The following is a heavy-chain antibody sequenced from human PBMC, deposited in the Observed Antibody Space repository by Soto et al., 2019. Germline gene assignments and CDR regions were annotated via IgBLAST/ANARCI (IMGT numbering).Heavy chain of an antibody. D-gene: IGHD2-2*01. V-gene: IGHV3-23*01. CDR2: ISGSGGST. CDR3: VKAPSPVVVVPAAENPPSYSYYMDV. Sequence: GGSLRLSCAASGFTFSSYAMSWVRQAPGKGLEWVSAISGSGGSTYYADSVKGRFTISRDNSKNTLYLQMNSLRADDTAVYYRVKAPSPVVVVPAAENPPSYSYYMDVWGKGTTVTVSS. CDR1: GFTFSSYA. J-gene: IGHJ6*03.